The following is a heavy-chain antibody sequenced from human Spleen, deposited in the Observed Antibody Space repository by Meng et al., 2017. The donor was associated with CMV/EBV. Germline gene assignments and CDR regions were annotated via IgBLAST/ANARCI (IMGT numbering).Heavy chain of an antibody. V-gene: IGHV4-59*01. CDR1: GGSMSSYY. D-gene: IGHD2/OR15-2a*01. J-gene: IGHJ2*01. CDR2: IYYSGNT. Sequence: GSLRLSCTVSGGSMSSYYWSWFRQPPGKGLEWIGYIYYSGNTNYNPSLKGRVTISIDTSKNQFSLRLSSVTAADTAVYYCASARVVFPWRSGYFDLWGRGTLVTVSS. CDR3: ASARVVFPWRSGYFDL.